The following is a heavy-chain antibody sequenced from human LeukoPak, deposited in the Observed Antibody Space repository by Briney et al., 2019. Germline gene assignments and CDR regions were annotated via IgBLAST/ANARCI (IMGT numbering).Heavy chain of an antibody. CDR1: GFTFSDYY. J-gene: IGHJ6*02. CDR3: ARVGIVATIYHYYYYGMDV. Sequence: GGSLRLSCAASGFTFSDYYMSWIRQAPGKGLEWVSYISSSGSTIYYADSVKGRFTISRDNAKNSLHLQMNSLRAEDTAVYYCARVGIVATIYHYYYYGMDVWGQGTTVTVSS. V-gene: IGHV3-11*01. CDR2: ISSSGSTI. D-gene: IGHD5-12*01.